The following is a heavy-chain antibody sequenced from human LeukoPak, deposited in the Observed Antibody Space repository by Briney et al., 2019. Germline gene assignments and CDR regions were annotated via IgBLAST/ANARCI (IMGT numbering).Heavy chain of an antibody. J-gene: IGHJ3*01. D-gene: IGHD3-10*02. V-gene: IGHV3-33*01. Sequence: PGGSLRLSCAASGFTFSNSGMHWVRQAPGKGLEWVAVIWYDGSNEYYADAVKGRFIISRDNSKNTVHLQMNSLRVEDTSVYYCAREISMFVNAFDLWGQGTLDAVSS. CDR2: IWYDGSNE. CDR1: GFTFSNSG. CDR3: AREISMFVNAFDL.